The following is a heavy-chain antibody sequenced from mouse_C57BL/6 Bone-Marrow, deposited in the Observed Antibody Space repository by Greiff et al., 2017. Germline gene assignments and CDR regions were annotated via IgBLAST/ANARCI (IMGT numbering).Heavy chain of an antibody. CDR3: ARKGMLSAWFAF. D-gene: IGHD3-2*02. V-gene: IGHV1-19*01. J-gene: IGHJ3*01. CDR1: GYTFTDYY. CDR2: INPYNGGT. Sequence: VQLQQSGPVLVKPGASVKMSCKASGYTFTDYYMNWVKQSHGKSLEWIGVINPYNGGTSYNQKFKGKATLTVAKSSSTAYLELSSLASEDSVVYYCARKGMLSAWFAFWGQGTLVTVSA.